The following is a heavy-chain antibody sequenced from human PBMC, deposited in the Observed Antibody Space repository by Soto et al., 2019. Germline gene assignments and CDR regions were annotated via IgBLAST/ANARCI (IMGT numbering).Heavy chain of an antibody. D-gene: IGHD1-1*01. Sequence: QVQLVESGGGVVQPGRSLRLACAASGFDFRSYGIHWVRQAPGRGLEWVAAASYDGRETYYADSAKGRFTVSKEISKNTVFLQMNGLRHEDTALYFCVRDSGWPILNFDFWGQGTLVTVSS. V-gene: IGHV3-30*03. CDR1: GFDFRSYG. CDR3: VRDSGWPILNFDF. J-gene: IGHJ4*02. CDR2: ASYDGRET.